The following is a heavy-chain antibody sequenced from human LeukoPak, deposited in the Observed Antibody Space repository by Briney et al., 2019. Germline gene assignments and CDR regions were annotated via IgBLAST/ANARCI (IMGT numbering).Heavy chain of an antibody. CDR1: GGSISSYY. V-gene: IGHV4-59*12. D-gene: IGHD5-18*01. CDR2: IYYSGST. CDR3: ARDDEAAMVI. J-gene: IGHJ4*02. Sequence: SETLSLTCTVSGGSISSYYWSWIRQPPGKGLEWIGYIYYSGSTNYNPSLKSRVTISVDTSKNQFSLKLSSVTAADTAVYYCARDDEAAMVIWGQGTLVTVSS.